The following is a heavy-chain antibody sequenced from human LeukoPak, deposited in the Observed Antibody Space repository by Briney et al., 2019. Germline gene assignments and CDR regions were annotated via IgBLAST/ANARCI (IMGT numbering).Heavy chain of an antibody. D-gene: IGHD3-22*01. CDR2: IWYDGTNK. CDR3: ARVVEDYYDSSGYPDAFEI. V-gene: IGHV3-33*01. CDR1: EFTFSNFG. J-gene: IGHJ3*02. Sequence: GGSLRLSCAASEFTFSNFGMHWVRQAPGKGLEWVAVIWYDGTNKYYADSVKGRFTISRDNSKNTLYLQMNSLRVEDTAVYYCARVVEDYYDSSGYPDAFEIWGQGTMVTVSS.